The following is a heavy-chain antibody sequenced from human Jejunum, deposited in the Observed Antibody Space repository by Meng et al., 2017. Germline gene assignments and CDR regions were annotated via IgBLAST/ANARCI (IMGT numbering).Heavy chain of an antibody. V-gene: IGHV3-23*01. CDR1: GFTFSSHT. D-gene: IGHD1-14*01. Sequence: GESLKISCAASGFTFSSHTLSWVRQAPGKGLEWVSSISVSTSSTHYTDSVKVRFTIPRDNSKNTLYLQMDSQRAEDTAVYYCAKLTTNWGQGTLVTVSS. J-gene: IGHJ4*02. CDR3: AKLTTN. CDR2: ISVSTSST.